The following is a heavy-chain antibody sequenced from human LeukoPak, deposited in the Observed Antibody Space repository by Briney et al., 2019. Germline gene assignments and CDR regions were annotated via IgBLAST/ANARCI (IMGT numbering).Heavy chain of an antibody. CDR2: IIPILGIA. Sequence: VKVSCKASGGTFSSYAISWVRQAPGQGLEWMGRIIPILGIANYAQKFQGRVTITADKSTSTAYMELSSLRSEDTAVYYCARRVDSSGPNSGASDIWGQGTMVTVSS. CDR1: GGTFSSYA. V-gene: IGHV1-69*04. CDR3: ARRVDSSGPNSGASDI. D-gene: IGHD3-22*01. J-gene: IGHJ3*02.